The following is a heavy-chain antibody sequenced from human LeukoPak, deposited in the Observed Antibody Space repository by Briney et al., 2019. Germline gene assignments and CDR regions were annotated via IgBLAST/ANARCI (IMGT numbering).Heavy chain of an antibody. CDR1: GGSINTYY. Sequence: TSETLSLTCTGSGGSINTYYWSWIRQPPGKGLEWIGYISYSGSTNFSPSLKSRVTISVYTSNNQLSLKLSSVTAADTAVYYCARFRGGMDAFDIWGQGTVVTVSS. V-gene: IGHV4-59*01. CDR2: ISYSGST. D-gene: IGHD2-15*01. CDR3: ARFRGGMDAFDI. J-gene: IGHJ3*02.